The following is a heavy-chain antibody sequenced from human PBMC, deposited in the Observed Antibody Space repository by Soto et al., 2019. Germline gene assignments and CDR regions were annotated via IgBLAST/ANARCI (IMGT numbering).Heavy chain of an antibody. V-gene: IGHV1-8*01. J-gene: IGHJ4*02. CDR2: MNPYSGNT. CDR3: VRGQRWGAAVAGGGDF. D-gene: IGHD6-19*01. Sequence: QVQLVQSGAEVKQPGASVNVSCRASGYTFTSFELHWVRQATGQGLEWMGWMNPYSGNTGYAQKFQGRVMLTRGPSATTAYMELNSLTSDDTAVYYCVRGQRWGAAVAGGGDFWGQGTLVSVSS. CDR1: GYTFTSFE.